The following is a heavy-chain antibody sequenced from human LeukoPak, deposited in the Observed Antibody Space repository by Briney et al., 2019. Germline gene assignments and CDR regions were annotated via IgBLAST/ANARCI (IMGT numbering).Heavy chain of an antibody. CDR2: INPSGGST. J-gene: IGHJ1*01. CDR3: ARSRSGGSSEYFQH. V-gene: IGHV1-46*01. Sequence: ASGKVSCKASGYTFTSYYMHWGRQAPGQGREGRGIINPSGGSTSYAQKFQGRGTMTRDTSTSTVYMELSSLRSEDTAVYYCARSRSGGSSEYFQHWGQGTLVTASS. D-gene: IGHD1-26*01. CDR1: GYTFTSYY.